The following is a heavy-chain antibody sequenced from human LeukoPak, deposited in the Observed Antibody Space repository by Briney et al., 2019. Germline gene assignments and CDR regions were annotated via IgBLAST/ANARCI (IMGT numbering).Heavy chain of an antibody. V-gene: IGHV3-9*01. J-gene: IGHJ6*02. CDR3: AKDGNWNYHYGMDV. CDR2: ISWNSGSI. CDR1: GFTFDDYG. D-gene: IGHD1-20*01. Sequence: GRSLRLSCAASGFTFDDYGMYWVRQAPGKGLEWVSGISWNSGSIGYADSVKGRFTISRDNAKNSLYLQMNSLRAEDTALYYCAKDGNWNYHYGMDVWGQGTTVTVSS.